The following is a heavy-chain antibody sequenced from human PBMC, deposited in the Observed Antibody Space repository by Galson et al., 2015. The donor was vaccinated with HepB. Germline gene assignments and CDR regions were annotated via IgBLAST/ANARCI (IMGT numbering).Heavy chain of an antibody. CDR3: ASHDYGDYASFDY. D-gene: IGHD4-17*01. J-gene: IGHJ4*02. V-gene: IGHV3-7*03. Sequence: SLRLSCAASGFTFSNYWMSWVRQAPGKGLEWVANIKQDGGEKYYVDSVKGRFTISRDNAKNSLYLQMNSLRAEDTAVYCCASHDYGDYASFDYWGQGTLVTVSS. CDR1: GFTFSNYW. CDR2: IKQDGGEK.